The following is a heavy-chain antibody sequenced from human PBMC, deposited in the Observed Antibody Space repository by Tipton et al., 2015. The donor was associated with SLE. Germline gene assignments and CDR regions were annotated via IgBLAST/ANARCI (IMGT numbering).Heavy chain of an antibody. CDR3: ATDWRDDYYHDGFDI. D-gene: IGHD5-24*01. Sequence: RSLRLSCTTSGFTFDDYAMHWVRQAPGKGLEWVAGVSWNSDLTGYADSVKGRFTISRDNAKNSLYLQMNSLRAEDTALYYCATDWRDDYYHDGFDIWGKGTTVTVSS. CDR2: VSWNSDLT. V-gene: IGHV3-9*01. J-gene: IGHJ6*04. CDR1: GFTFDDYA.